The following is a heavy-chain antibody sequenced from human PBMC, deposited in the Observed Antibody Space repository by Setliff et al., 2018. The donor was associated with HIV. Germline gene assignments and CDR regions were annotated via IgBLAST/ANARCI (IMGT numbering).Heavy chain of an antibody. V-gene: IGHV4-4*08. CDR1: DGSMSGYY. CDR2: IHTSGST. D-gene: IGHD4-17*01. CDR3: ARHVPSVPVTTKTPLAY. Sequence: PSETLSLTCAVYDGSMSGYYWSWIRQSPGKKLEWIGYIHTSGSTNYNPSLKSRVTISVDTSKNQFSLKLSSVTATDTAVYYCARHVPSVPVTTKTPLAYWGQGVLVTVSS. J-gene: IGHJ4*02.